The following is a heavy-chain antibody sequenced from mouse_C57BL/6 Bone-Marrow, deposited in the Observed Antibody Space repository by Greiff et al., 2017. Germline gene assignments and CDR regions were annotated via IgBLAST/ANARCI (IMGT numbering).Heavy chain of an antibody. J-gene: IGHJ3*01. CDR3: AGQIWDGAY. D-gene: IGHD4-1*01. Sequence: QVQLQQPGAELVKPGASVKLSCKASGYTFTSYWITWVKQRPGQGLEWIGDIYPGSGSTNYNEKFKSKATLTVETSSSTAYMQLSSLTSEDSAVYYCAGQIWDGAYWGQGTTVTVSA. CDR2: IYPGSGST. CDR1: GYTFTSYW. V-gene: IGHV1-55*01.